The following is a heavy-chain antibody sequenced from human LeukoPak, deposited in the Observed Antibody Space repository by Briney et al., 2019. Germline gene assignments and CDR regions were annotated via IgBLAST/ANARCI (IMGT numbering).Heavy chain of an antibody. Sequence: ASVKVSCKASGYTFTGYYMHWVRQAPGQGLEWMGRINPNSGGTNYAQKLQGRVTMTTDTSTSTAYMELRSLRSDDTAVYYCARGSLFFDYGDYGFDYWGQGTLVTVSS. V-gene: IGHV1-2*06. D-gene: IGHD4-17*01. CDR1: GYTFTGYY. CDR2: INPNSGGT. CDR3: ARGSLFFDYGDYGFDY. J-gene: IGHJ4*02.